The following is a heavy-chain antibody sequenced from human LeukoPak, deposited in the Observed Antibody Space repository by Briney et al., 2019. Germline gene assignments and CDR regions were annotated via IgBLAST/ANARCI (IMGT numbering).Heavy chain of an antibody. CDR3: ARDPSNTSGWKTWFDP. J-gene: IGHJ5*02. CDR2: ISAYNGDT. D-gene: IGHD6-19*01. CDR1: GGTFSSYG. V-gene: IGHV1-18*01. Sequence: ASVKVSCKASGGTFSSYGISWVRQAPGQGLEWMGWISAYNGDTKYAQNLQGRVTLTTYTSTTTAYLELRSLTSDDTAVYYCARDPSNTSGWKTWFDPWGQGTLVTVSS.